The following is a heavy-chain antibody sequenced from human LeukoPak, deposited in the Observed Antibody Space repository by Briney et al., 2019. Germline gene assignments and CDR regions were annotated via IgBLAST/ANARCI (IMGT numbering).Heavy chain of an antibody. CDR2: IYHSGST. D-gene: IGHD2-15*01. Sequence: SETLSLTCAVSGGSISSSNWWSWVRQPPGKGLEWIGEIYHSGSTNYNPSLKSRVTISVDKSKNQFSLKLSSVTAADTAVYYCAKAGAVVVVAAKFFDYWGQGTLVTVSS. V-gene: IGHV4-4*02. J-gene: IGHJ4*02. CDR3: AKAGAVVVVAAKFFDY. CDR1: GGSISSSNW.